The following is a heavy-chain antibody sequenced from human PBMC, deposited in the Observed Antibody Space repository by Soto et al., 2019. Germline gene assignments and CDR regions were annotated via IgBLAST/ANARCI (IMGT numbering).Heavy chain of an antibody. D-gene: IGHD3-22*01. CDR1: GFTFSSYA. CDR3: ARGFKSRNDSSGRRQNIYYFDY. J-gene: IGHJ4*02. V-gene: IGHV3-30-3*01. CDR2: ISYDGSNK. Sequence: GGSLRLSCAASGFTFSSYAMHWVRQAPGKGLEWVAVISYDGSNKYYADSVKGRFTISRDNSKNTLYLQMNSLRAEDTAVYYCARGFKSRNDSSGRRQNIYYFDYWGQGTLVTVSS.